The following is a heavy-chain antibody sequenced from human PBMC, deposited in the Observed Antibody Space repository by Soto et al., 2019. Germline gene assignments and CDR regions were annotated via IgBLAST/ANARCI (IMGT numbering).Heavy chain of an antibody. V-gene: IGHV1-46*01. D-gene: IGHD3-10*01. CDR2: INPSGGST. Sequence: GASVKVSCKASGYTFTSYYMHWVRQAPGQGLEWMGIINPSGGSTSYAQKFQGRVTMTRDTSTSTVYMELRSLRSDDTAVYYCAREKKYYGSGSYYTHTFDYWGQGSLVTVSS. CDR3: AREKKYYGSGSYYTHTFDY. CDR1: GYTFTSYY. J-gene: IGHJ4*02.